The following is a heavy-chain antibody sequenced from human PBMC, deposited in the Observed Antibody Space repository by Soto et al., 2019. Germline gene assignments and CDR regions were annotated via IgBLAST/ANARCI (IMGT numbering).Heavy chain of an antibody. CDR3: ARDHGVEDSSGYSWFDP. D-gene: IGHD3-22*01. CDR2: NSSSGSTI. Sequence: GGSLRLSCAASGFTFSDYYMSWIRQAPGKGLERVSYNSSSGSTIYYADNVKGRFTISRDNAKNSLKLKMNSLKAEDTAVYYCARDHGVEDSSGYSWFDPWGQGTLVTVSS. CDR1: GFTFSDYY. J-gene: IGHJ5*02. V-gene: IGHV3-11*01.